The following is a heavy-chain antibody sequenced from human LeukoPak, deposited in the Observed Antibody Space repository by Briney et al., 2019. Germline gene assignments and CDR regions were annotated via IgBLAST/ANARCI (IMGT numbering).Heavy chain of an antibody. CDR1: GGSISSYY. D-gene: IGHD2-15*01. CDR3: ARDSCSGGSCYIYRDYYGMDV. CDR2: IYTSGST. V-gene: IGHV4-4*07. Sequence: PSETLSLTCTVSGGSISSYYWSWIRQPAGKGLEWIGRIYTSGSTNYNPSLKSRVTMSVDTSKNQFSLKLSSVTAAGTAVYYCARDSCSGGSCYIYRDYYGMDVWGQGTTVTVSS. J-gene: IGHJ6*02.